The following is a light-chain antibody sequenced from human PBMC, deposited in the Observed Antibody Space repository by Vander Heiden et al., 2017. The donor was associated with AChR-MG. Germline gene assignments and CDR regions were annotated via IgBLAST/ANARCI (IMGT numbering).Light chain of an antibody. CDR2: AAS. V-gene: IGKV1-27*01. J-gene: IGKJ3*01. Sequence: IPISPSPSSLSAPVRDRVPFTSRASQGITDSLNWYQQKPGKVPRLLIYAASTLQSGVPSRFSGSGSGTDFTLTITSLQPEDVATYYCQNYHSASFTFGPGTKV. CDR1: QGITDS. CDR3: QNYHSASFT.